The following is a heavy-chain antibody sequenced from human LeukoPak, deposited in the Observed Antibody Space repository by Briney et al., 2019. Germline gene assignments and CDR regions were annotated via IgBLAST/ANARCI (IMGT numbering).Heavy chain of an antibody. CDR3: ARGTTVTTF. CDR2: ISSSSSTI. V-gene: IGHV3-48*04. Sequence: GGSLRLSCAASGFTFSSYAMHWVRQAPGKGLEWVSYISSSSSTIYYADSVKGRFTISRDNAKNSLYLQMNSLRAEDTAVYYCARGTTVTTFRGQGTLVTVSS. D-gene: IGHD4-17*01. J-gene: IGHJ4*02. CDR1: GFTFSSYA.